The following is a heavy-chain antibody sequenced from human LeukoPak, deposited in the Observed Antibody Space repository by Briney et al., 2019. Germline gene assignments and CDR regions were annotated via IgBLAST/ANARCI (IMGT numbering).Heavy chain of an antibody. V-gene: IGHV4-39*07. CDR1: GGSISSSSYY. CDR3: AKSAQKKYYMDV. J-gene: IGHJ6*03. Sequence: SETLSLTCTVSGGSISSSSYYWGWIRQPPGKGLEWIGSIYYSGSTYYNPSLKSRVTKSVDTSKNQFSLKLISVTAADTAVYYCAKSAQKKYYMDVWGKGTTVTASS. CDR2: IYYSGST.